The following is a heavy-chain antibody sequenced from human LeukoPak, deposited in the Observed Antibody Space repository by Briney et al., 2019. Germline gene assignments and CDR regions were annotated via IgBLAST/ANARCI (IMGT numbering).Heavy chain of an antibody. D-gene: IGHD2-15*01. CDR2: ISSYNGNT. J-gene: IGHJ4*02. CDR1: GYTLPSYA. CDR3: ATVGYCSGGSCYGFDY. V-gene: IGHV1-18*01. Sequence: PSVKFSCKASGYTLPSYAITWVRQAPGQGLEWMGWISSYNGNTNYAQKLQGRVTMTEDTSTDTAYMELSSLRSEDTAVYYCATVGYCSGGSCYGFDYWGQGTLVTVSS.